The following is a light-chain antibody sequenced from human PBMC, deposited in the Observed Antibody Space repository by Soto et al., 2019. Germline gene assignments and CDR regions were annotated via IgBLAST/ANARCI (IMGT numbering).Light chain of an antibody. CDR2: GAS. Sequence: EIVMTQSPATLSVSPGERATLSCRASQSVSSNLAWYQQKPGQAPRLLIYGASTRDTGIPARFSGSGSGTEFTLTISSLQSEDFAVYYCQQYNNWSSYTFGQGTKLEIK. J-gene: IGKJ2*01. CDR3: QQYNNWSSYT. CDR1: QSVSSN. V-gene: IGKV3-15*01.